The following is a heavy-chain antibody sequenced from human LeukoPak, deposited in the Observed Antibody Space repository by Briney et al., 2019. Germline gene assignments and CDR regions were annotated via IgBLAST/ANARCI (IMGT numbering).Heavy chain of an antibody. CDR3: ARDLVSSGWYSGYYYMDV. J-gene: IGHJ6*03. D-gene: IGHD6-19*01. CDR2: IYTSGST. V-gene: IGHV4-4*07. CDR1: GGSISSYY. Sequence: PSETLSLTCTVSGGSISSYYWSWIRQPAGKGLEWIGRIYTSGSTNYNPSLKSRVTMSVDTSKNQFSLKLSSVTAADTAVYYCARDLVSSGWYSGYYYMDVWGKGTTVTISS.